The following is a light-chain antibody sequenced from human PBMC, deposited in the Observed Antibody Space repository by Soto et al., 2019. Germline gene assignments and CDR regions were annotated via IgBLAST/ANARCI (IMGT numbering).Light chain of an antibody. Sequence: QSVLTQPPSVSGAPGQRVTISCTGTSSNIGAAHDVHWYQHLPGEAPRLVIYEYTYRPSGVSDRFSGSQSGTSASLAITGLQSEDEGDYYCQSYDNTLSAWVFGGGTKHRP. CDR3: QSYDNTLSAWV. J-gene: IGLJ3*02. CDR1: SSNIGAAHD. V-gene: IGLV1-40*01. CDR2: EYT.